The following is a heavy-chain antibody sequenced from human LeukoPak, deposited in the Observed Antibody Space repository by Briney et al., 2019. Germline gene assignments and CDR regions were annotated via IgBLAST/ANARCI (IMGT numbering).Heavy chain of an antibody. J-gene: IGHJ4*02. CDR1: GLIFSDHA. CDR3: ATQPCSGGRCFLLH. Sequence: PGGSLRLSCTASGLIFSDHAVHWVRQAPGKGLDWVAVTSFDGRDQFYADSVKGRFTISRDNSKNILYLQLSSPRVEDTAMYYCATQPCSGGRCFLLHWGQGTLVTVSS. D-gene: IGHD2-15*01. V-gene: IGHV3-30*03. CDR2: TSFDGRDQ.